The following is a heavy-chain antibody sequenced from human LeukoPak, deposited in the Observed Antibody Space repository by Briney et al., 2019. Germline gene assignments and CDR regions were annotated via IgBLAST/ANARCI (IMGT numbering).Heavy chain of an antibody. CDR3: ARGGVMVRGENYYLDY. J-gene: IGHJ4*02. CDR1: GGSFSGYY. D-gene: IGHD3-10*01. CDR2: INHSGST. V-gene: IGHV4-34*01. Sequence: SETLSLTCAVYGGSFSGYYWSWIRQPPGKGLEWIGEINHSGSTNYNPSLKSRVTISVDTSKNQFSLKLSSVTAADTAVYYCARGGVMVRGENYYLDYWGQGTLVTVSS.